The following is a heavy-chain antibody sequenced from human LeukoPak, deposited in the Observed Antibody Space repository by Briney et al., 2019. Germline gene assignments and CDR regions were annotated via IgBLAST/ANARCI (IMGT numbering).Heavy chain of an antibody. V-gene: IGHV3-30*04. D-gene: IGHD3-10*01. Sequence: GGSLRLSCAASGFTFSSYAMHWVRQAPGKGLEWVAVISYDGSNKYYADSVKGRFTISRDNSKNTLYLQMNSLRAEDSAMYYCARDRAPWFGESIDYWGQGTLVTVSS. J-gene: IGHJ4*02. CDR2: ISYDGSNK. CDR3: ARDRAPWFGESIDY. CDR1: GFTFSSYA.